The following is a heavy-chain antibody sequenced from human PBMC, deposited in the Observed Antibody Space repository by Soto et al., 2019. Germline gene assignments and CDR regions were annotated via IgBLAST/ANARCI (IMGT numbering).Heavy chain of an antibody. D-gene: IGHD1-20*01. J-gene: IGHJ4*02. CDR2: IYYSGTT. V-gene: IGHV4-31*03. CDR1: GGSISSGGYY. Sequence: QVQLQESGPGLVKPSQTLSVTCTVSGGSISSGGYYWHWIRQHPGKGLEWIGYIYYSGTTYYNPPLKSRVTVSVDTSRNQFSLRLSSVTAADTAVYFCARGWQRVTGTYDSWGQGTLVTVSS. CDR3: ARGWQRVTGTYDS.